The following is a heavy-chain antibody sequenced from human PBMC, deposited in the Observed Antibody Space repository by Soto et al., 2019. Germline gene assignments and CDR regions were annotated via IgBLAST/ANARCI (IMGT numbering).Heavy chain of an antibody. J-gene: IGHJ4*02. V-gene: IGHV3-30*03. CDR1: GFTFSRNG. CDR3: ARDQGMATIDY. CDR2: ISYDGSYK. Sequence: QVQLVDSGGGVVQPGRSLRLSCTASGFTFSRNGMHWVRQAPGKGLEWVAVISYDGSYKYYADSVKGRFTISRDSPKNTLFLQMNSLRAEDTAVYYCARDQGMATIDYWGQGTLVTVSS. D-gene: IGHD5-12*01.